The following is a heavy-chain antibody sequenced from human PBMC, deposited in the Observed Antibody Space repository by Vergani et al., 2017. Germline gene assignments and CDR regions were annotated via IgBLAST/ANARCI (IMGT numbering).Heavy chain of an antibody. CDR3: ARGAVMRPWLGPVY. CDR2: IYYSGST. V-gene: IGHV4-59*12. D-gene: IGHD3-16*01. J-gene: IGHJ4*02. Sequence: QVQLQESGPGLVKPSETLSLTCTVSGGSISSYYWSWIRQPPGKGLEWIGYIYYSGSTYYNPSLKSRVTISVDTSKNQFSLKLSSVTAADTAVYYCARGAVMRPWLGPVYWGQGTLVTVSS. CDR1: GGSISSYY.